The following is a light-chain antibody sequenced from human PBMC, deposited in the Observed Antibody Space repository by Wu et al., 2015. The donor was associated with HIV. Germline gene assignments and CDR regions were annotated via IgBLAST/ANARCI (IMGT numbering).Light chain of an antibody. CDR3: QQYYNWPRT. CDR1: QSVSSN. CDR2: SAS. V-gene: IGKV3D-15*01. Sequence: EIVMTQSPATLSVSPGERATLSCRASQSVSSNLAWYQQKPGQAPRLLMFSASTRATGIPARFSGSGSGTYFTLTISSMQSEDFAVYYCQQYYNWPRTFGQGTKVEIK. J-gene: IGKJ1*01.